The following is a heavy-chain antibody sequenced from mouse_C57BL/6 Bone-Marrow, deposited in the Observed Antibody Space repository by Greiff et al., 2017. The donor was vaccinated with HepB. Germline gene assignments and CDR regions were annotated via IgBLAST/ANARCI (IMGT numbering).Heavy chain of an antibody. D-gene: IGHD1-3*01. V-gene: IGHV5-6*01. CDR3: ARHSSGKRGFAY. J-gene: IGHJ3*01. CDR2: ISSGGSYT. Sequence: VQLKESGGDLVKPGGSLKLSCAASGFTFSSYGMSWVRQTPDKRLEWVATISSGGSYTYYPDSVKGRFTISRDNAKNTLYLQMSSLKSEDTAMYYCARHSSGKRGFAYWGQGTLVTVSA. CDR1: GFTFSSYG.